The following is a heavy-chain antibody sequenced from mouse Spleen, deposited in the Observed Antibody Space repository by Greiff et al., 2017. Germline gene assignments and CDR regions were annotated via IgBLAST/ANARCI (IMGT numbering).Heavy chain of an antibody. CDR3: ARGYYLSLYAMDY. V-gene: IGHV1-20*01. Sequence: VQLQQSGPELVKPGDSVKISCQASGYSFTGYFMNWVMQSHGKSLEWIGRINPYNGDTFYNQKFKGKATLTVDKSSSTAHMELRSLTSEDSAVYYCARGYYLSLYAMDYWGQGTSVTVSS. D-gene: IGHD2-3*01. CDR2: INPYNGDT. J-gene: IGHJ4*01. CDR1: GYSFTGYF.